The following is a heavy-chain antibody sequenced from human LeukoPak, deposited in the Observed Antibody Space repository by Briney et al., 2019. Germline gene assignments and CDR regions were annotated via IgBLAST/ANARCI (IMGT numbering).Heavy chain of an antibody. J-gene: IGHJ5*02. CDR2: INHSGST. D-gene: IGHD6-13*01. CDR1: GGSFSGYY. V-gene: IGHV4-34*01. Sequence: SETLSLTCAVYGGSFSGYYWSWVRQPPGKGLEWIGEINHSGSTNYNPSLKSRVTISVDTSKNQFSLKLSSVTAADTAVYYCARVRRAAAVDWFDPWGQGTLVTVSS. CDR3: ARVRRAAAVDWFDP.